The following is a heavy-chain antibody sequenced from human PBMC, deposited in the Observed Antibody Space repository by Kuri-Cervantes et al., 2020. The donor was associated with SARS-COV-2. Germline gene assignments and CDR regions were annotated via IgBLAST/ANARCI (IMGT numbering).Heavy chain of an antibody. V-gene: IGHV3-30*02. D-gene: IGHD6-13*01. J-gene: IGHJ5*02. CDR1: GFTFSSYG. Sequence: GGSLRLSCAASGFTFSSYGMHWVRQAPGKGLEWVAFIRYDGSSKYYADSVKGRFTISRDNSKNTLYLQVNSLRAEDTAVYYCAKVGQQLVPDWFDPWGQGTLVTVSS. CDR3: AKVGQQLVPDWFDP. CDR2: IRYDGSSK.